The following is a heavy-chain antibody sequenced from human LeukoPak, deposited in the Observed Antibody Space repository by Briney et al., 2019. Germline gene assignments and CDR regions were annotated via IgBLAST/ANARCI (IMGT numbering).Heavy chain of an antibody. Sequence: EGSLRLSCAASGFTFSSYAMSWVRQAPGKGLEWVSSISTTSTYIFYADSLKGRFTISRDNAKNSVYLQMNTLRPEDTAVYFCSRDRLGGLDYWGQGTLVTVSS. V-gene: IGHV3-21*01. J-gene: IGHJ4*02. CDR2: ISTTSTYI. CDR1: GFTFSSYA. CDR3: SRDRLGGLDY. D-gene: IGHD5-12*01.